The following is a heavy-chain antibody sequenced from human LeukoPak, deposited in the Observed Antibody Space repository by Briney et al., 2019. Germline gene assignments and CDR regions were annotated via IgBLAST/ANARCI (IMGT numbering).Heavy chain of an antibody. CDR1: GGSISSGGYY. CDR2: IRTDGTIT. Sequence: ETLSLTCTVSGGSISSGGYYWSWVRQAPGKGLVWVSRIRTDGTITTYADSVKGRFSISRDNAKNTLYLQVNSLRVEDTAVYYCAREGTGSYMDVWGKGTTVTVSS. D-gene: IGHD1/OR15-1a*01. CDR3: AREGTGSYMDV. J-gene: IGHJ6*03. V-gene: IGHV3-74*03.